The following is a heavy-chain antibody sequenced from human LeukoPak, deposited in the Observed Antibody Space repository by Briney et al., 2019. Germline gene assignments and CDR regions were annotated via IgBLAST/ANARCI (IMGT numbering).Heavy chain of an antibody. J-gene: IGHJ4*02. D-gene: IGHD3-16*02. CDR2: ISSSSSYI. V-gene: IGHV3-21*01. CDR3: ARAYDYVWGSYRYSFDY. CDR1: GFTFSSYS. Sequence: GGSLRLSCAASGFTFSSYSMNWVRQAPGKGLEWVSSISSSSSYIYYADSVKGRFTIPRDNAKNSLYLQMNSLRAEDTAVYYCARAYDYVWGSYRYSFDYWGQGTLVTVSS.